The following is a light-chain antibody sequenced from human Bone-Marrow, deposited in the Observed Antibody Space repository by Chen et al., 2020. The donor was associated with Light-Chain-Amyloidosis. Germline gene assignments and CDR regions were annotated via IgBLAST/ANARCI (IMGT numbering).Light chain of an antibody. Sequence: QSALTQPASVSGPPGQSVTISCTGISSDVGGDNHVSWYQPHPDKAPKLMIYEVTNRPSWVPDRVSGSKSDNTASLTISGLQNEDEADYFCSSYTITNTLVFGSGTRVTV. CDR2: EVT. CDR1: SSDVGGDNH. V-gene: IGLV2-14*01. CDR3: SSYTITNTLV. J-gene: IGLJ1*01.